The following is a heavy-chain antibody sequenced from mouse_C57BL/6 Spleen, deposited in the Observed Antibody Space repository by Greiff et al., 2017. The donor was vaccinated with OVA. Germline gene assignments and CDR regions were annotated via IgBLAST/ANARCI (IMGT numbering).Heavy chain of an antibody. Sequence: VQLQQSGPELVKPGASVKMSCKASGYTFTDYNMHWVKQSHGRSLERIGYINPNNGGTSYNQKFKGKATLTVNKSSSTAYMELRSLTSEDSAVYYCARYPAAYYYGSSFYAMDYWGQGTSVTVSS. CDR3: ARYPAAYYYGSSFYAMDY. D-gene: IGHD1-1*01. CDR1: GYTFTDYN. V-gene: IGHV1-22*01. CDR2: INPNNGGT. J-gene: IGHJ4*01.